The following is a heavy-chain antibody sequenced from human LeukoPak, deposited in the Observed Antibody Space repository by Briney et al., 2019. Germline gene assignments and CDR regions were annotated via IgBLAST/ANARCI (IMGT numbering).Heavy chain of an antibody. J-gene: IGHJ4*02. Sequence: PGGSLRLSCAASGFTFDDYAMRWVRQAPGKGLEWVSLISWDGGSTYYADSVKGRFTISRDNSKNSLYLQMNSLRAEDTAVYYCAKELVGAWSYFDYWGQGTLVTVSS. CDR3: AKELVGAWSYFDY. CDR2: ISWDGGST. CDR1: GFTFDDYA. D-gene: IGHD1-26*01. V-gene: IGHV3-43D*03.